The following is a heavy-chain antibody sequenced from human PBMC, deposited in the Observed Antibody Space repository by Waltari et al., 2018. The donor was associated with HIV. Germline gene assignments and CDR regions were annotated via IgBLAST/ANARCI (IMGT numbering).Heavy chain of an antibody. D-gene: IGHD3-3*01. CDR2: INPNTGGT. Sequence: QVQLVQSGAEVKKPGASVKVSCKASGYTFTGHYMHWVRQAPRQGLAWMGRINPNTGGTNYAQKFQGRVTLTRETSISTAYMALSRLTSDDTAMYYCARVIFTTQLPVLAYLGQGTLVTVSS. CDR3: ARVIFTTQLPVLAY. CDR1: GYTFTGHY. V-gene: IGHV1-2*06. J-gene: IGHJ4*02.